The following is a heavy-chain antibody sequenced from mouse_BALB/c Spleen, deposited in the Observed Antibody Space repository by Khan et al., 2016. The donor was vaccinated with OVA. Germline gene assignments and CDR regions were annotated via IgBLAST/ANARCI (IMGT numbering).Heavy chain of an antibody. CDR2: ISPGSGDT. D-gene: IGHD1-2*01. CDR3: ARRNYFGYTFAY. CDR1: GYTFTDYY. J-gene: IGHJ3*01. V-gene: IGHV1-77*01. Sequence: QVQLQQSGAELARPGASVKLSCKASGYTFTDYYINWVKQRTGQGLEWIGEISPGSGDTYYNEKFKGKATLTVDKSSSTAYMQITSLTSEASAVFFCARRNYFGYTFAYWGQGTLVTVSA.